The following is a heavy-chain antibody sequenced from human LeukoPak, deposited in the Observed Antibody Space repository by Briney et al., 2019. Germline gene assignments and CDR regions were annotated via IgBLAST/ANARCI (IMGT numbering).Heavy chain of an antibody. CDR2: IKSKVNSGAA. V-gene: IGHV3-15*01. CDR3: AKDVPFTGGGAIVY. CDR1: GLTFRDAW. D-gene: IGHD3-16*02. J-gene: IGHJ4*02. Sequence: GGSLRLSCAASGLTFRDAWMTWVRRPPGRGLEWIGHIKSKVNSGAADYAAPVKGRFTISRDDSRSTVYLQLDSLKTGDTAVYYCAKDVPFTGGGAIVYWGQGTPVTVSS.